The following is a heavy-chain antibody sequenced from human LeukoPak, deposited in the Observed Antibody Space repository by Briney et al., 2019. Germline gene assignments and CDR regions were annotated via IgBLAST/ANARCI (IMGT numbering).Heavy chain of an antibody. Sequence: PSETLSLTCAVSGVSISTNTWWSWVRQPPGKGLEWIGEIFHSESTNYNPSLRSRLTISLDKSQNQFSLRLTSMTAADTAVYYCAREIFGARAFEYWGQGILVTVSS. CDR2: IFHSEST. D-gene: IGHD3-3*01. CDR3: AREIFGARAFEY. CDR1: GVSISTNTW. J-gene: IGHJ4*02. V-gene: IGHV4-4*02.